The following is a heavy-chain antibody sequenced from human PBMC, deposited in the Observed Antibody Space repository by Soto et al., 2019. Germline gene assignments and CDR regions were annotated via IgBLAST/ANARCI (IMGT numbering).Heavy chain of an antibody. Sequence: ASVKVSCKASGYTFTSYAMHWVRQAPGQRLEWTGWINAGNGNTKYSQKFQARVTITRDTSASTTYMELSSLTSEDTAVYYCARDQGYFDSGGYYFPWGQGTLVTVSS. J-gene: IGHJ5*02. V-gene: IGHV1-3*01. CDR3: ARDQGYFDSGGYYFP. CDR1: GYTFTSYA. CDR2: INAGNGNT. D-gene: IGHD3-22*01.